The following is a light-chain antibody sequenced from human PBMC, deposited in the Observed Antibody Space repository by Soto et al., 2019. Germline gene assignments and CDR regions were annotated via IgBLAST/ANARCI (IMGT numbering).Light chain of an antibody. CDR1: QSISSW. Sequence: DIQMTQSPSTLSASVGDRVTITCRASQSISSWLAWYQQKPGKAPKVLIYKASSLESGVPSRFSGSGSGTEFTLTISSLQPDDFLTYYSQQYNSLWTFGQGTKVEIQ. CDR3: QQYNSLWT. J-gene: IGKJ1*01. V-gene: IGKV1-5*03. CDR2: KAS.